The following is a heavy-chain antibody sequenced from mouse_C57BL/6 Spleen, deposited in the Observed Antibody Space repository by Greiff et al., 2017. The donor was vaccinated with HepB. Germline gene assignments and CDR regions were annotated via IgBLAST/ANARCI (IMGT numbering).Heavy chain of an antibody. V-gene: IGHV3-6*01. J-gene: IGHJ4*01. Sequence: EVHLVESGPGLVKPSQSLSLTCSVTGYSITSGYYWNWIRQFPGNKLEWMGYISYDGSNNYNPSLKNRISITRDTSKNQFFLKLNSVTTEDTATYYCARDDSNLYYYAMDYWGQGTSVTVSS. CDR2: ISYDGSN. CDR3: ARDDSNLYYYAMDY. D-gene: IGHD2-5*01. CDR1: GYSITSGYY.